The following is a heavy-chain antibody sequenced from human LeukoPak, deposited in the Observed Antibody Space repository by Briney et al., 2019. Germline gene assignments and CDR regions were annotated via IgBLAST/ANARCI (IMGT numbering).Heavy chain of an antibody. V-gene: IGHV1-69*05. Sequence: ASVKVSCKASGGTFSSYAISWVRQAPGQGLEWMGGIIPIFATANYAQKFQGRVTITTDESTSTAYMELSSLRSEDTAVYYCARGPLREDAFDIWGQGTMVTVSS. CDR2: IIPIFATA. CDR3: ARGPLREDAFDI. D-gene: IGHD4-17*01. J-gene: IGHJ3*02. CDR1: GGTFSSYA.